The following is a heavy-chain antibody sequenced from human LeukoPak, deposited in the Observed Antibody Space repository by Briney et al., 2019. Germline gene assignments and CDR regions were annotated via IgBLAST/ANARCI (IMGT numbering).Heavy chain of an antibody. J-gene: IGHJ5*02. CDR1: GGSISSGSYY. CDR2: IYTSGST. Sequence: SQTLSLTCTVSGGSISSGSYYWSWIRQPAGKGLEWIGRIYTSGSTDYNPSLKSRVNISLDMSKNQFSLKLSSVAAADTAIYYCARDPRYCSGTSCYPRWFDPWGQGTLVTVSS. D-gene: IGHD2-2*01. CDR3: ARDPRYCSGTSCYPRWFDP. V-gene: IGHV4-61*02.